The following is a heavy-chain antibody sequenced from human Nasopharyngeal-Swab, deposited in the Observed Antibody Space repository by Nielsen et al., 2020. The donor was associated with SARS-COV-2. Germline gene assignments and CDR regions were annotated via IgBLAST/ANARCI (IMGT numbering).Heavy chain of an antibody. CDR1: GYTFTSYY. CDR2: INPSGGST. J-gene: IGHJ4*02. Sequence: ASVKVSCKASGYTFTSYYMHWVRQAPGQGLEWMGIINPSGGSTSYAQKFQGRVTMTRDTSTSTVYMELSSLRSEDTAVYCCARDPRDRYYYDSSGYQTPGFDYWGQGTLVTVSS. D-gene: IGHD3-22*01. V-gene: IGHV1-46*01. CDR3: ARDPRDRYYYDSSGYQTPGFDY.